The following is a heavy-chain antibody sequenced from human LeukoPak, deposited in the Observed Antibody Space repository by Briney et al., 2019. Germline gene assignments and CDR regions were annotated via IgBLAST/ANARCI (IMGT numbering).Heavy chain of an antibody. J-gene: IGHJ4*02. CDR2: IGVSDAST. D-gene: IGHD3-10*01. V-gene: IGHV3-23*01. CDR3: AKRSGSGSQEYFDY. Sequence: GGSLRLSCVISGFTFSRYAVHWVRQAPGKGIEWVSGIGVSDASTYYADSVKGRFIVSRDTSKNTLYLQMNSLRAEDTAMYYCAKRSGSGSQEYFDYWGQGTVVTVSS. CDR1: GFTFSRYA.